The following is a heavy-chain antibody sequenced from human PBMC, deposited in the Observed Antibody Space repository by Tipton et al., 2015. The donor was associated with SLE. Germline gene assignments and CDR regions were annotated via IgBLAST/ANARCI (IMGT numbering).Heavy chain of an antibody. Sequence: SLRLSCAASGFTFSGYEMFWIRQAPGKGLEWVSYISSSGSAIYYSDSVRGRFTISRDNAKNSLYLEMDSLRVEDTAVYFCAGDDYASGITWGQGTLVTVSS. CDR1: GFTFSGYE. CDR2: ISSSGSAI. J-gene: IGHJ5*02. CDR3: AGDDYASGIT. V-gene: IGHV3-48*03. D-gene: IGHD3-10*01.